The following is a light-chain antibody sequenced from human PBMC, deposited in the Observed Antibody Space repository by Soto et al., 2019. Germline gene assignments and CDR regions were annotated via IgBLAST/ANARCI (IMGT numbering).Light chain of an antibody. J-gene: IGKJ5*01. CDR3: QQGYTSATT. CDR1: QSIGKH. Sequence: DIQMTQSPSFLSASVGDRVTITCRASQSIGKHLNWYQQKPGKAPKFLIYGASTLQSVVPSRFTGRESGTDCPLTFNRLQAVDFATYYCQQGYTSATTFGEGTRLEI. CDR2: GAS. V-gene: IGKV1-39*02.